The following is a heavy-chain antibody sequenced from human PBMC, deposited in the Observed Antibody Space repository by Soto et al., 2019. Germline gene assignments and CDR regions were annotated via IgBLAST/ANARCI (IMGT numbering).Heavy chain of an antibody. CDR2: FIPVYRTL. Sequence: QVQLVQSGAEVKKPGSSVKVSCKASGGSFGNSAINWVRQTPGQGLEWLGGFIPVYRTLNYAQKFQGRVTITADESTGTAYMTLSSLASDDTAVYYCATGCIWIGYFTVDSWGQGTRVTVSS. CDR3: ATGCIWIGYFTVDS. CDR1: GGSFGNSA. D-gene: IGHD3-3*01. J-gene: IGHJ4*02. V-gene: IGHV1-69*01.